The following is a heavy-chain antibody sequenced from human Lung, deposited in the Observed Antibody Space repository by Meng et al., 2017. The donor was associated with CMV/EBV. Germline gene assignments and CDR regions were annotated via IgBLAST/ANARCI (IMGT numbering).Heavy chain of an antibody. V-gene: IGHV1-69*10. Sequence: SSVXVSXKASGDTFSNYAISWVRQAPGQGLEWMGGIIPTLGVTNYAQRFQGRLTITADKSTSTAYMALSSLRSEDTAVYHCARDFKRRRGIFGTFSGGHYGLDVWXQGTXVTVSS. CDR1: GDTFSNYA. J-gene: IGHJ6*02. CDR3: ARDFKRRRGIFGTFSGGHYGLDV. D-gene: IGHD3-3*01. CDR2: IIPTLGVT.